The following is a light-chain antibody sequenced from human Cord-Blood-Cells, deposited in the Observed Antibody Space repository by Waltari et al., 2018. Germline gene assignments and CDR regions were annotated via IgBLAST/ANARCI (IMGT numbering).Light chain of an antibody. V-gene: IGKV3-15*01. CDR2: GAS. J-gene: IGKJ1*01. CDR3: QQYNNWWT. CDR1: QSVSSN. Sequence: EIVMTQSPATLSLSPGARATLSCRASQSVSSNLAWYQQKPGQAPRLLIYGASTRATGIPARFSGSGSGTEFTLTISSLQSEDFAVYYCQQYNNWWTFGQGTKVEIK.